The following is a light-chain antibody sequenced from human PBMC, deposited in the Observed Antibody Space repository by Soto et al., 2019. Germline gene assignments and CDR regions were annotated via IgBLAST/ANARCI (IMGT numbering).Light chain of an antibody. CDR3: QQCGGSPYT. Sequence: EIVLTQSPGTLSLSPGERATLSCRASQSVSSNYLAWYQHKPGQAPRLLIYGASSRATGIPDRFSGSGSGTDFTLTISRLEPEDSAVYFCQQCGGSPYTFGQGIKLEIK. J-gene: IGKJ2*01. V-gene: IGKV3-20*01. CDR1: QSVSSNY. CDR2: GAS.